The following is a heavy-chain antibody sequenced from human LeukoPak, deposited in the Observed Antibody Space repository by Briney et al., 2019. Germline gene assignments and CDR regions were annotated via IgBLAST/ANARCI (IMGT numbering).Heavy chain of an antibody. CDR2: ISAYNGNT. CDR1: GYTFTSYG. J-gene: IGHJ6*02. V-gene: IGHV1-18*01. CDR3: ARVWGLELLYYYYGMDV. Sequence: ASVKVSCKASGYTFTSYGISWVRQAPGQGLEWMGWISAYNGNTNYAQKLQGRVTMTTDTSTSTAYMELRSLRSDDTAVYYCARVWGLELLYYYYGMDVWGQGATVTVSS. D-gene: IGHD1-7*01.